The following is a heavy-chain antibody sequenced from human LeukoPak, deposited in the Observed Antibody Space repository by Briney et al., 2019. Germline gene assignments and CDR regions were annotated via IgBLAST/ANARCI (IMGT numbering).Heavy chain of an antibody. CDR3: ARRGILDY. Sequence: GGSLRLSCEASGINFSTYWMSWVRQAPGKGLEWVAYIKHDGSEKYYVDSVKGRFTISRDNAKNSLYLQMNSLRAEDTAVYYCARRGILDYWGQGTLVTVSS. J-gene: IGHJ4*02. D-gene: IGHD3-10*01. CDR2: IKHDGSEK. V-gene: IGHV3-7*03. CDR1: GINFSTYW.